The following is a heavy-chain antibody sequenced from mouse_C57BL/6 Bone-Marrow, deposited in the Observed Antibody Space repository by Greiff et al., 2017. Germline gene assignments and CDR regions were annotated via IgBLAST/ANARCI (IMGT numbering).Heavy chain of an antibody. CDR1: GFNIKDDY. D-gene: IGHD2-3*01. CDR3: SSVDGNYFDF. V-gene: IGHV14-4*01. Sequence: VQLQQSGAELVRPGASVKLSCTASGFNIKDDYIHWVKQRPEQGLEWIGWIDPEIGDTEYASKFQGKATITSDTSSNTAYLQLSSLTSEDTAVYYCSSVDGNYFDFWGQGTPLIVAS. CDR2: IDPEIGDT. J-gene: IGHJ2*01.